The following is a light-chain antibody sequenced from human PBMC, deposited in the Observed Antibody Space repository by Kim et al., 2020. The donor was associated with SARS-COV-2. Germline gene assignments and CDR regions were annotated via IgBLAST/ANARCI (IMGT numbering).Light chain of an antibody. Sequence: DIQMTQSPSSLATSVGDRVTITCRASQSISRSLNWYQQKPGKAPKVLIHDASSLQSGVPSRFSGSGSGTGFTLTISSLQPEDFATYCCQKGDTSPYTFGQGTKLEI. V-gene: IGKV1-39*01. CDR1: QSISRS. CDR2: DAS. J-gene: IGKJ2*01. CDR3: QKGDTSPYT.